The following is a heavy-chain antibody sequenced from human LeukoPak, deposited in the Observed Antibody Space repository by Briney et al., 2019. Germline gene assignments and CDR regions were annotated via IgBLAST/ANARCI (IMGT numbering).Heavy chain of an antibody. Sequence: GGSLRLSRAASGFTFSNYAMSWVRQAPGRGLEWVSTISGGGESTYYADSVKGRFTISRDTSKNTLYLQMNSLRAEDTAVYYCARAISAMVADNWGQGTLVTVSS. V-gene: IGHV3-23*01. CDR2: ISGGGEST. J-gene: IGHJ4*02. CDR3: ARAISAMVADN. D-gene: IGHD5-18*01. CDR1: GFTFSNYA.